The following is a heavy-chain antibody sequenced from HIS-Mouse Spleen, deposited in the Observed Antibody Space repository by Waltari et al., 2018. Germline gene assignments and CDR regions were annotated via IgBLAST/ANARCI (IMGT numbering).Heavy chain of an antibody. CDR1: GYTFTGYY. J-gene: IGHJ3*02. V-gene: IGHV1-2*02. CDR2: INPNSGGT. D-gene: IGHD1-7*01. Sequence: QVQLVQSGAEVKKPGASVKVSCKASGYTFTGYYMHWVRQDPGQGLGWMGWINPNSGGTNYAQKFQGRVTMTRDTSISTAYMELSRLRSDDTAVYYCARVSHNWNYETAFDIWGQGTMVTFSS. CDR3: ARVSHNWNYETAFDI.